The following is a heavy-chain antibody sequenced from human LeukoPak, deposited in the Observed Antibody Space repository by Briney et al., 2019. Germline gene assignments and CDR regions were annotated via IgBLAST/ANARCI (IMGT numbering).Heavy chain of an antibody. Sequence: PSETLSLTCAVYGGSFSGYYWSWIRQPPGKGLEWIGEINHSGSTSYNPSLKSRVTISVDTSKNQFSLKLSSVTAADTAVYYCARGRWYQTPYYFDYWGQGTLVTVSS. CDR3: ARGRWYQTPYYFDY. CDR1: GGSFSGYY. CDR2: INHSGST. D-gene: IGHD2-15*01. J-gene: IGHJ4*02. V-gene: IGHV4-34*01.